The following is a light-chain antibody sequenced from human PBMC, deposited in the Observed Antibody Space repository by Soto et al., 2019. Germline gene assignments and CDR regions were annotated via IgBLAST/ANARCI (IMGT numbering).Light chain of an antibody. CDR1: QSVSNNY. Sequence: EIVLTQSPGTLSLSPGERATLSCRASQSVSNNYLAWYQQKPGQAPRLLIYGASNRATGIPDRFSGSGSGTDFTLTISRLEPEDFATYSCQQSYTTTGTFGQGTKVDIK. V-gene: IGKV3-20*01. CDR3: QQSYTTTGT. CDR2: GAS. J-gene: IGKJ1*01.